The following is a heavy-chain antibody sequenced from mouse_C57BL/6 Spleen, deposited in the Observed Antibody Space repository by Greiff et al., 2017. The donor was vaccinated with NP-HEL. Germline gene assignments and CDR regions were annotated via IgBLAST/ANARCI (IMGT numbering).Heavy chain of an antibody. J-gene: IGHJ1*03. CDR2: IDPSDSYT. Sequence: VQLQQSGAELVKPGASVKLSCKASGYTFTSYWMQWVKQRPGQGLEWIGEIDPSDSYTNYNQKFKGKATLTVDTSSSTAYMQLSSLTSEDSAVYYCARATFYGSSYGYFDVWGTGTTVTVSS. CDR1: GYTFTSYW. CDR3: ARATFYGSSYGYFDV. V-gene: IGHV1-50*01. D-gene: IGHD1-1*01.